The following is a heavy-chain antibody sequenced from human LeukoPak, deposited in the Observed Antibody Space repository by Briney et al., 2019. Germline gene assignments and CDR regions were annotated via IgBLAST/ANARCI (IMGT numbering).Heavy chain of an antibody. D-gene: IGHD3-3*01. CDR2: IKQDGSEK. J-gene: IGHJ4*02. Sequence: GGSLRLSCAASGFTFSSYWMSWVRQAPGKGLEWVANIKQDGSEKYYVDSVKGRFTISRDNAKNSLYLQMNSLGAEDTAVYYCARDATTYDFWSGYYSSYFDYWGQGTLVTVSS. V-gene: IGHV3-7*01. CDR3: ARDATTYDFWSGYYSSYFDY. CDR1: GFTFSSYW.